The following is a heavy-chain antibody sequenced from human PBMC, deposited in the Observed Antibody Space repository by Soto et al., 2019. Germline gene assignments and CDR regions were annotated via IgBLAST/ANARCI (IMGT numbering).Heavy chain of an antibody. D-gene: IGHD3-10*01. CDR1: GGTFSSYT. CDR3: ARFRGSYGMDV. CDR2: IIPILGIA. J-gene: IGHJ6*02. V-gene: IGHV1-69*02. Sequence: QVQLVQSGAEVKKPGSSVKVSCKASGGTFSSYTISWVRQAPGQGLEWMGRIIPILGIANYAQKFQGRVNITADKSTSTAYMELSSLRSEDTAVYYCARFRGSYGMDVWGQGTTVTVSS.